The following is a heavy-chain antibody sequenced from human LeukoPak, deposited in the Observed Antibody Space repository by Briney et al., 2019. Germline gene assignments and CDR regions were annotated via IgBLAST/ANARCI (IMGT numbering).Heavy chain of an antibody. D-gene: IGHD3-9*01. Sequence: SETLSLTCTVSGGSISSYYWSWIRQPAGKGLEWIGRIYTSGSTNYNPSLKSRVTMSVDTSKNQFSLKLSSVTAADTAVYYCARGDFDWLSYAFDIWGQGTMVTVSS. J-gene: IGHJ3*02. CDR3: ARGDFDWLSYAFDI. CDR2: IYTSGST. V-gene: IGHV4-4*07. CDR1: GGSISSYY.